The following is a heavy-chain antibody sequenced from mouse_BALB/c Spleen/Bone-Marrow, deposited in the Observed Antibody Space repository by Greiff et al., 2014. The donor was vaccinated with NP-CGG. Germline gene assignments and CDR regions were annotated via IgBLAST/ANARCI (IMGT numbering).Heavy chain of an antibody. J-gene: IGHJ2*01. D-gene: IGHD3-1*01. V-gene: IGHV5-9-4*01. CDR1: GFTFSSYA. Sequence: VQLKESGGGLVKPGGSLKLSCAASGFTFSSYAMSWVRQSPEKRLEWVAEISSGGSYTYYPDNVTGRFTISRDNAKNTLYLEMSSLRSEDTAMYYCARDSSGYFDYWGQGTTLTVSS. CDR2: ISSGGSYT. CDR3: ARDSSGYFDY.